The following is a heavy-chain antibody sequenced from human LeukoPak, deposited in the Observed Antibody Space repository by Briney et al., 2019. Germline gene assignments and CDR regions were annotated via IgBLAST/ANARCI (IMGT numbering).Heavy chain of an antibody. V-gene: IGHV4-39*07. CDR3: ARGVRGVIFDY. CDR1: GGSISSSSYY. Sequence: SETLSLTCTVSGGSISSSSYYWGWIRQPPGKGLGWIGSIYYSGSTYYNPSLKSRVTISVDTSKNQFSLKLSSVTAADTAVYYCARGVRGVIFDYWGQGTLVTVSS. J-gene: IGHJ4*02. CDR2: IYYSGST. D-gene: IGHD3-10*01.